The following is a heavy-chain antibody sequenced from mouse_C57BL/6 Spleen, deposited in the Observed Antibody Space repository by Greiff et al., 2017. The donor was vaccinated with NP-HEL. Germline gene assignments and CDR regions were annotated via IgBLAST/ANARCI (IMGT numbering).Heavy chain of an antibody. V-gene: IGHV5-4*01. J-gene: IGHJ2*01. D-gene: IGHD3-3*01. Sequence: EVHLVESGGGLVKPGGSLKLSCAASGFTFSSYAMSWVRQTPEKRLEWVATISDGGSYTYYPDNVKGRFTISRDNAKNNLYLQMSHLKSEDTAMYYCARDQGWEYFDYWGQGTTLTVSS. CDR2: ISDGGSYT. CDR1: GFTFSSYA. CDR3: ARDQGWEYFDY.